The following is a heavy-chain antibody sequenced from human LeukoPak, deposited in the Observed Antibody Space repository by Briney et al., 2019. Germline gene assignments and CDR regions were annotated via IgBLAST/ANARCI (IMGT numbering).Heavy chain of an antibody. CDR1: GFTFSSYG. J-gene: IGHJ4*02. Sequence: GGSLRLSCAASGFTFSSYGMHWVRQAPGKGLKWVAVISYDGSNKYYADSVKGRFTISRDNSKNTLYLQMNSLRAEDTAVYYCAKGRGDYWGQGTLVTVSS. CDR2: ISYDGSNK. V-gene: IGHV3-30*18. CDR3: AKGRGDY.